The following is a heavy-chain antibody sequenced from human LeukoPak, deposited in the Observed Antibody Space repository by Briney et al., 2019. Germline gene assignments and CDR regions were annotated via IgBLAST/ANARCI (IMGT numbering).Heavy chain of an antibody. CDR1: RFTFSSYS. D-gene: IGHD3-3*01. CDR2: ISSSSSYI. V-gene: IGHV3-21*01. CDR3: ARYEDALDI. Sequence: GGSLRLSCAASRFTFSSYSMNWVRQAPGKGLEWVSSISSSSSYIYYAASVKGRFTISRDNAKNSLYLQMNSLRAEDTAVYYCARYEDALDIWGQGTMVTVSS. J-gene: IGHJ3*02.